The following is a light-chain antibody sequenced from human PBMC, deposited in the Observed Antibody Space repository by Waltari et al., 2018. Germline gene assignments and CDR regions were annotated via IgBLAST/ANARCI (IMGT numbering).Light chain of an antibody. V-gene: IGLV4-69*01. Sequence: LVLTQSPSASASLGASVTLTSTRSLGPSRYAIAWHPQQPEKVPRYLMKLNSDGSHSKGDGFPDRFSGSSSGAERYLTIASLQSEDEADYYCQTWGTGIVVFGGGTKLTVL. CDR2: LNSDGSH. CDR1: LGPSRYA. J-gene: IGLJ2*01. CDR3: QTWGTGIVV.